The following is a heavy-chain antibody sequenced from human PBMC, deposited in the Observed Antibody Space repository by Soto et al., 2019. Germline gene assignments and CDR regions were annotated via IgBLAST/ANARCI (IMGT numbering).Heavy chain of an antibody. J-gene: IGHJ4*02. CDR3: ATHYYDSSGYYYVLDY. CDR1: GGTFSSYA. Sequence: ASVKVSCKASGGTFSSYAISWVRQAPGQGLEWMGGIIPIFGTANYAQKFQGRVTITADESTSTAYMELSSLRSEDTAVYYCATHYYDSSGYYYVLDYWGQGTLVTVSS. V-gene: IGHV1-69*13. D-gene: IGHD3-22*01. CDR2: IIPIFGTA.